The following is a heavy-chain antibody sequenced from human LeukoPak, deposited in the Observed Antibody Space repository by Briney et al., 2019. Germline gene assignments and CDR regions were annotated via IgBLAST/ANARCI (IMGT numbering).Heavy chain of an antibody. Sequence: ASVKVSCKASGYTFTSYYMHWVRQAPGQGLEWMGIINPSGGSTSYAQEFQGRVTMTRDTSTSTVYMELSSLRSEDTAVYYCARGLPGYSYGYGWFDPWGQGTLVTVSS. CDR2: INPSGGST. CDR3: ARGLPGYSYGYGWFDP. J-gene: IGHJ5*02. D-gene: IGHD5-18*01. CDR1: GYTFTSYY. V-gene: IGHV1-46*01.